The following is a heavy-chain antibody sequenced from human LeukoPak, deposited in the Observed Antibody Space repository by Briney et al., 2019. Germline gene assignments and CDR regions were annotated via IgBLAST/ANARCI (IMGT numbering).Heavy chain of an antibody. CDR1: GFTFSSYG. CDR2: IRYDGSNK. V-gene: IGHV3-30*02. Sequence: GGSLRLXCAASGFTFSSYGMHWVRQAPGKELEWVAFIRYDGSNKYYADSVKGRFTISRDNSKNTLYLQMNSLRAEDTAVYYCAKDECRKYCSSTSCHDYWGQGTLVTVSS. D-gene: IGHD2-2*01. J-gene: IGHJ4*02. CDR3: AKDECRKYCSSTSCHDY.